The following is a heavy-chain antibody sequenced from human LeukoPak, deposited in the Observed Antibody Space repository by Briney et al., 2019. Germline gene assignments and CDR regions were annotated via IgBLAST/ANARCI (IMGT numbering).Heavy chain of an antibody. V-gene: IGHV4-59*12. CDR3: ARADSNYAIYYFDY. J-gene: IGHJ4*02. CDR1: GGSISSYY. Sequence: PSETLSLTCTVSGGSISSYYWSWIRQPPGKGLEWIGYIYYSGSTNYNPSLKSRVTISVDTSKNQFSLKLSSVTAADTAVYYCARADSNYAIYYFDYWGQGTLVTVSS. CDR2: IYYSGST. D-gene: IGHD4-11*01.